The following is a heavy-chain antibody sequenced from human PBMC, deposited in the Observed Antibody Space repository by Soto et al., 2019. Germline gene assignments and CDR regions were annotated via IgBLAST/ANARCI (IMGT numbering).Heavy chain of an antibody. Sequence: QITLKESGPTLVKPTQTLTLTCTFSGFSLSTSGVSVGWIRQPPGKALEWLALVYWDDDKRYSPSLKNRLTTTKDTSKNQVVLTLTNMDPVDTATYSCAHSRNRYFFDYWGQGTLVTVSS. V-gene: IGHV2-5*02. D-gene: IGHD4-4*01. CDR3: AHSRNRYFFDY. CDR1: GFSLSTSGVS. CDR2: VYWDDDK. J-gene: IGHJ4*02.